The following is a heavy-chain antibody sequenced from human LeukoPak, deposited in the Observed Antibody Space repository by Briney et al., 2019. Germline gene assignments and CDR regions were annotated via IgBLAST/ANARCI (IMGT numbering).Heavy chain of an antibody. V-gene: IGHV3-7*01. D-gene: IGHD3-3*01. J-gene: IGHJ5*01. CDR2: LRPDGSGK. Sequence: GGSPRLSCIGSVFTFSDYWMTWARQALGKGLEWVANLRPDGSGKYYVDSVKGRFTISRDNAKKLVYLQMNSLRAEDTAVYYCAKDAYDDASDSWG. CDR3: AKDAYDDASDS. CDR1: VFTFSDYW.